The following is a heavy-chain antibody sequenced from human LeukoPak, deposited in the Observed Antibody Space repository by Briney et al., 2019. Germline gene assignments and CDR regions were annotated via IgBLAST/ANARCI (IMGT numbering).Heavy chain of an antibody. D-gene: IGHD4/OR15-4a*01. CDR1: GFTFVDYA. J-gene: IGHJ4*02. CDR3: AKSATMVATKGHFDC. V-gene: IGHV3-9*01. Sequence: GRSLRLSCAASGFTFVDYAMHWVRQAPGKGLEWVSGISWNSGSIGYADSVKGRFTISRDNAKNSLYLQMNSLRAEDTALYYCAKSATMVATKGHFDCWGQGTLVTVSS. CDR2: ISWNSGSI.